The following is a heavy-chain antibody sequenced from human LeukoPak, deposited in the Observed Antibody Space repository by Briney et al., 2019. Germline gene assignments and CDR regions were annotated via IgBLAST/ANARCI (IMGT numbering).Heavy chain of an antibody. CDR3: ARDDRGMTHNFDY. V-gene: IGHV3-11*04. D-gene: IGHD3-22*01. CDR1: GFTFSDHY. CDR2: ISSSGSSI. J-gene: IGHJ4*02. Sequence: GGSLRLSCAASGFTFSDHYMDWVRQAPGKGLEWVSYISSSGSSIYYADSVKGRFTISRDNAKNSLYLQMNSLRAEDTAVYYCARDDRGMTHNFDYWGQGTLVTVSS.